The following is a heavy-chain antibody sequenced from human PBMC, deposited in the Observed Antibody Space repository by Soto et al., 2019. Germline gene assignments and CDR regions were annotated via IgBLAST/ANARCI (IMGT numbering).Heavy chain of an antibody. J-gene: IGHJ3*02. Sequence: GSLRLSCAASGFTFSSYGVHWVRQAPGKGLEWVAVISYDGSNKYCADSVKGRFIISRDNSKNTLYLQMNSLRVEDTAVYYCAKGIAVAGTGAVDIWGQGTMVTVSS. CDR1: GFTFSSYG. D-gene: IGHD6-19*01. CDR2: ISYDGSNK. CDR3: AKGIAVAGTGAVDI. V-gene: IGHV3-30*18.